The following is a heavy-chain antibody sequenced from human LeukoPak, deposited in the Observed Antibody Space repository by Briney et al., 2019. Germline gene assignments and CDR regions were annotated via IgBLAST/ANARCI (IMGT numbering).Heavy chain of an antibody. D-gene: IGHD6-19*01. Sequence: SETLSLTCTVSGGSISSSTYYWGWIRQPPGKGPEWIGRIHYSGSTYYNPSLKSRVTISVDTSKKQLSLKLSSVTAADTAVYYCARVGSSSGWTDSYYYMDVWGKGTTVTVSS. V-gene: IGHV4-39*07. CDR1: GGSISSSTYY. CDR3: ARVGSSSGWTDSYYYMDV. CDR2: IHYSGST. J-gene: IGHJ6*03.